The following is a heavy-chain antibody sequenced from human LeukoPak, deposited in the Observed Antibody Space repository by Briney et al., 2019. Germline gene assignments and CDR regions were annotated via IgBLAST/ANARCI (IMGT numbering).Heavy chain of an antibody. Sequence: GESLQTSCKGSGYSFTSYWISWVRQMPGKGLEWMGRIDPSDSYTNYSPSFQGHVTISADKSISTAYLQWSSLKASDTAMYYCATSTMIPSGSYYYYGMDVWGQGTTVTVSS. D-gene: IGHD3-22*01. J-gene: IGHJ6*02. CDR1: GYSFTSYW. V-gene: IGHV5-10-1*01. CDR3: ATSTMIPSGSYYYYGMDV. CDR2: IDPSDSYT.